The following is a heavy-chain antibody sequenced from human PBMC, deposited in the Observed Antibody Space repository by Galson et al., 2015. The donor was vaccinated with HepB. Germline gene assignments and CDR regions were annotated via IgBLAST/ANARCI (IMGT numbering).Heavy chain of an antibody. J-gene: IGHJ4*02. D-gene: IGHD3-22*01. CDR2: IYYSGST. V-gene: IGHV4-59*08. CDR3: ARDQDSHFDY. CDR1: GGSISSYY. Sequence: ETLSLTCTVSGGSISSYYWSWIRQPPGKGLEWIGYIYYSGSTNYNPSLKSRVTISVDTSKNQFSLKLSSVTAADTAVYYCARDQDSHFDYWGQGTLVTVSS.